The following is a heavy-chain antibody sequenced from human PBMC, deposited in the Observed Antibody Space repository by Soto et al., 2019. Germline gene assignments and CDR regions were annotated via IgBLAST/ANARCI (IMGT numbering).Heavy chain of an antibody. CDR3: AREGQADNYHYYGMDV. CDR1: GYTFTSYG. D-gene: IGHD2-15*01. J-gene: IGHJ6*02. V-gene: IGHV1-18*01. Sequence: ASVKVSCKASGYTFTSYGISWVRQAPGQGLEWMGWISAYNGNTNYAQKLQGRVTMTTDTSTSTAYMELRSLRSDDTAVYYCAREGQADNYHYYGMDVWGQGTTVTVSS. CDR2: ISAYNGNT.